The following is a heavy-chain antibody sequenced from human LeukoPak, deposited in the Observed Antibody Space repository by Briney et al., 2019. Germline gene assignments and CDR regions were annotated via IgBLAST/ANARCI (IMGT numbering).Heavy chain of an antibody. CDR2: INHRGST. D-gene: IGHD3/OR15-3a*01. CDR1: GGSFSPYY. J-gene: IGHJ4*02. Sequence: SETLSLTCTVSGGSFSPYYWNWIRQPPGKGLEWIGEINHRGSTTYNPSLKSRVTISLDTSKNQFSLKLSSVTAADTAVYYCARVGLDWGSIDYWGQGTLVTVSS. CDR3: ARVGLDWGSIDY. V-gene: IGHV4-34*01.